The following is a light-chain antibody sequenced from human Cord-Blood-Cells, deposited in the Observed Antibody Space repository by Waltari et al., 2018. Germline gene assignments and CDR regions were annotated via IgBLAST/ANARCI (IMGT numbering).Light chain of an antibody. CDR3: CSYAGSYTVV. J-gene: IGLJ2*01. CDR2: DVS. Sequence: QSALTQPRSVSGSPGQSVTISCTGTSSDVGGYNYVSWYQQHPGKPPKLMSYDVSKRTSGVPGRFAGSKSGNTASLTISGLQAEDEADYYCCSYAGSYTVVFGGGTKLTVL. CDR1: SSDVGGYNY. V-gene: IGLV2-11*01.